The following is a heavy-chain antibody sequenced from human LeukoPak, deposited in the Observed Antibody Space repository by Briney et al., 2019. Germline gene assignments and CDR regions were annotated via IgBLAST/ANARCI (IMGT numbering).Heavy chain of an antibody. Sequence: PGGSLRLSCAASGFTFSSYAMHWVRQAPGKGLEWVAVISYDGSNKYYADSVKGRFTISRDNSKNTLYLQMNSLRAEDTAVYYCARGSFYDILTGYNDYWGQGTLVTVSS. CDR2: ISYDGSNK. CDR3: ARGSFYDILTGYNDY. V-gene: IGHV3-30*04. D-gene: IGHD3-9*01. J-gene: IGHJ4*02. CDR1: GFTFSSYA.